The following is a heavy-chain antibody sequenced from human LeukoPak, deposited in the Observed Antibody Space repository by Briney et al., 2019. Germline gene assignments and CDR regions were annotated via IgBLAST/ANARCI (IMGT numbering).Heavy chain of an antibody. Sequence: GGSLRLSCAASGFTVSSNYMSWVRQAPGKGLEWVSVIYSGGSTYYADSVKGRFTISRDNSKNTLYLQMNSLRAEDTAVYYCARGVSLAAAGTLFDYWGQGTLVTVSS. D-gene: IGHD6-13*01. J-gene: IGHJ4*02. CDR3: ARGVSLAAAGTLFDY. V-gene: IGHV3-66*01. CDR1: GFTVSSNY. CDR2: IYSGGST.